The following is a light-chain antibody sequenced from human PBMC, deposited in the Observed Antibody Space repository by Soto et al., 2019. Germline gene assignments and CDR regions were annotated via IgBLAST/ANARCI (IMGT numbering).Light chain of an antibody. J-gene: IGKJ1*01. V-gene: IGKV1-5*03. CDR3: KQYNSYSWT. Sequence: DIQMTQSPSTLSASVGDRVTITCRASQSISSWLAWYQQKPGKAPKLLIYKASSLESGVPSRFSGSGSGTKFTITISSLQPDDFATYYCKQYNSYSWTFGQGTKVEIK. CDR1: QSISSW. CDR2: KAS.